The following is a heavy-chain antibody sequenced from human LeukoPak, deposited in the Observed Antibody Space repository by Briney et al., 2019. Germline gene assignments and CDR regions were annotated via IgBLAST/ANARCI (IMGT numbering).Heavy chain of an antibody. CDR3: GRGMRDYYGLDY. CDR2: INSDGRTT. Sequence: GSLRLSCVASGFTFGDYNMNWVRQVPGKGLVWVSHINSDGRTTDYADSVRGRFTISRDNAKNTLYLQMNRLTVEDTAVYYCGRGMRDYYGLDYWGQGFLVTVSS. CDR1: GFTFGDYN. D-gene: IGHD3-10*01. V-gene: IGHV3-74*01. J-gene: IGHJ4*02.